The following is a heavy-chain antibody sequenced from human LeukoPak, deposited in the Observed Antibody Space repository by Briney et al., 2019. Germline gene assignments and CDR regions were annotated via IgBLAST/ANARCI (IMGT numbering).Heavy chain of an antibody. CDR3: ARGTNYFDY. Sequence: SETLSLTCAVYGGSFSGYYWGWICQPPGKGLEWIGEINHSGSTNYNPSLKSRVTISVDTAKNQFSLKLSSVTAADTAVYYCARGTNYFDYWGQGTLVTVSS. CDR1: GGSFSGYY. CDR2: INHSGST. V-gene: IGHV4-34*01. J-gene: IGHJ4*02.